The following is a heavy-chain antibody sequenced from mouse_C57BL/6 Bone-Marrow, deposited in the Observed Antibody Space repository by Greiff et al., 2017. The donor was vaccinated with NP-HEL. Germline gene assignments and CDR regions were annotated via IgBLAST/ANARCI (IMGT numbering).Heavy chain of an antibody. CDR3: SSSARHYDYSWFAY. V-gene: IGHV1-53*01. CDR2: INPSNGGT. J-gene: IGHJ3*01. Sequence: VQLQQPGTELVKPGASVKLSCTASGSTFTSYWLHCVKQRPVPGLEWIGNINPSNGGTNYNEKFKSKATLTVDKSSSTAYMQLSSLTSEDSAVYYCSSSARHYDYSWFAYWGQGTLVTVSA. CDR1: GSTFTSYW. D-gene: IGHD2-4*01.